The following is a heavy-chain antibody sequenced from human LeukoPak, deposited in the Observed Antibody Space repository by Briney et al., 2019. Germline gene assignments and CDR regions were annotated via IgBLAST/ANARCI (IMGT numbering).Heavy chain of an antibody. J-gene: IGHJ6*02. D-gene: IGHD2-2*01. CDR2: MNHSGST. CDR3: ARVLGYCSSTSCYYYYYYYGMDV. Sequence: SETLSLTCAVYGGSFSGYYWSLIRQPAGKGLEWIGEMNHSGSTNYNPSLKSRVTISVDTSKNQFSLKLSSVTAADTAVYYCARVLGYCSSTSCYYYYYYYGMDVWGQGTTVTVSS. V-gene: IGHV4-34*01. CDR1: GGSFSGYY.